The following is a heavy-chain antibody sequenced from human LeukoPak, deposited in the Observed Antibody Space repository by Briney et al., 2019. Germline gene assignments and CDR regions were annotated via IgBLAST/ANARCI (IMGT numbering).Heavy chain of an antibody. CDR3: ASRMR. CDR1: GDSISDGDYY. J-gene: IGHJ4*02. V-gene: IGHV4-30-4*01. Sequence: SQTLSLTCTVSGDSISDGDYYWSWIRQPPGKGLEWIGEINDRGSTNYNPSLKSRLTISVDTSKNQFSLNLRSVTAADTAVYYCASRMRWGRGTLVTVSS. CDR2: INDRGST.